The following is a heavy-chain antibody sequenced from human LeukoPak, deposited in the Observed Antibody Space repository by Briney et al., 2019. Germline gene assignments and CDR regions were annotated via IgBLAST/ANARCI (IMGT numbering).Heavy chain of an antibody. CDR2: INPSGGST. Sequence: ASVKVSCKASGYTFTSYYMHWMRQAPGQGLEWMGIINPSGGSTSYAQKFQGRVTMTRDTSTSTVYMELSSLRSEDTAVYYCARELSPAAGADYWGQGTLVTVSS. V-gene: IGHV1-46*01. D-gene: IGHD2-2*01. CDR3: ARELSPAAGADY. CDR1: GYTFTSYY. J-gene: IGHJ4*02.